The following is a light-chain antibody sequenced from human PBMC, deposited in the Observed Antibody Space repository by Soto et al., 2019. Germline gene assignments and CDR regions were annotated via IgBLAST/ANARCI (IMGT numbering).Light chain of an antibody. CDR3: ATWDDSLNGVV. V-gene: IGLV1-44*01. Sequence: QPVLTQPPSASGTPGQRVTISCSGSSSSIGSNTVDWFQQLPGTAPKLLIYSNNLRPSGVPDRFSGSKSGTSASLAISGLQSEDEADYYCATWDDSLNGVVFGGGTKLTVL. CDR2: SNN. CDR1: SSSIGSNT. J-gene: IGLJ3*02.